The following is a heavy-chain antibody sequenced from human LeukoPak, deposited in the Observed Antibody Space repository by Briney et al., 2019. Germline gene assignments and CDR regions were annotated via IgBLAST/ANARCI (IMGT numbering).Heavy chain of an antibody. CDR2: ISSGSNTI. J-gene: IGHJ5*02. CDR3: ARAGLMVRGVYNWFDP. D-gene: IGHD3-10*01. CDR1: KFTFSTYN. Sequence: GGSLRLSCTASKFTFSTYNLNWVRQAPGKGLEWISYISSGSNTIYYADSVKGRFTISRDNAKSSLYLQMNSLRAEDTAVYYCARAGLMVRGVYNWFDPWDQGTLVTVSS. V-gene: IGHV3-48*01.